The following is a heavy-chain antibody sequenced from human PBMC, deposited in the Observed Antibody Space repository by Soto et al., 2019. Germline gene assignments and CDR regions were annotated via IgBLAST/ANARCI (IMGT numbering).Heavy chain of an antibody. Sequence: GASVKVSCKASGYTFTSYYMHWVRQAPGQGLEWMGIINPSGGSTSYAQKFQGRVTMTRDTSTSTVYMELSSLRSEDTAVYYCARNYYDSSGYYGTPTQDYWGQGTLVTVS. J-gene: IGHJ4*02. CDR1: GYTFTSYY. V-gene: IGHV1-46*01. D-gene: IGHD3-22*01. CDR3: ARNYYDSSGYYGTPTQDY. CDR2: INPSGGST.